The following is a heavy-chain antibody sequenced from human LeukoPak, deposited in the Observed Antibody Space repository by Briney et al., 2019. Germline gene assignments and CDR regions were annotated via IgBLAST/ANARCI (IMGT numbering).Heavy chain of an antibody. D-gene: IGHD7-27*01. V-gene: IGHV3-21*01. CDR3: ARVELGIGYYYGMDV. Sequence: GGSLRLSCAASGFTFTPYSMNWVRQAPGKGLEWVSSISNSGSYIYYADSVKGRFTISRDNAKNSLYLQMNSLRAEDTAVYYCARVELGIGYYYGMDVWGQGTTVTVSS. J-gene: IGHJ6*02. CDR2: ISNSGSYI. CDR1: GFTFTPYS.